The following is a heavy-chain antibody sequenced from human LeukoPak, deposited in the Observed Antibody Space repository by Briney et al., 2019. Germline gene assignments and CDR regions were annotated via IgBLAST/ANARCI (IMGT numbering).Heavy chain of an antibody. CDR1: GFTFSSHS. D-gene: IGHD6-13*01. J-gene: IGHJ4*02. CDR2: ISLDSGYI. V-gene: IGHV3-21*01. Sequence: GGSLRLSCAASGFTFSSHSLMWVRQAPGKGLEWVSSISLDSGYIYYADSVKGRFTISRDDAENSLFLQMNSLGAEDTAVYYCAPFSAVTHYYFDYWGQGTLVTVSS. CDR3: APFSAVTHYYFDY.